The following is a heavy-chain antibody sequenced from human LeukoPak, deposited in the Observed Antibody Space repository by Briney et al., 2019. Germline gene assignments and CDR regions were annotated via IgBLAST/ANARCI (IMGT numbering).Heavy chain of an antibody. Sequence: PGGSLRPFWAGSGFTFSSYSMNWVRQAPGKGLEWVSSISSSSSYIYYPDSVKGRYTISRNNAKNSLYLQMNSLRAEDTAVYYCARDRSEHYSTDYWGQGTLVTVSS. V-gene: IGHV3-21*01. CDR3: ARDRSEHYSTDY. D-gene: IGHD3-10*01. J-gene: IGHJ4*02. CDR1: GFTFSSYS. CDR2: ISSSSSYI.